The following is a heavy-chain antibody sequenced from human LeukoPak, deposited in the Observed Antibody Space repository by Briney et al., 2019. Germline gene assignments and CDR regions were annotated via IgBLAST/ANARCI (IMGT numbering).Heavy chain of an antibody. CDR2: IYYSGST. Sequence: SETLSLTCTVSGGSISSGGYYWSWIRQHPGKGLEWIGYIYYSGSTYYNPSLKSRVTISVDTSKNQFSLKLSSVTAADTAVYYCARAGITMVRGVISSDWFDPWGQGTLVTVSS. CDR3: ARAGITMVRGVISSDWFDP. V-gene: IGHV4-31*03. J-gene: IGHJ5*02. D-gene: IGHD3-10*01. CDR1: GGSISSGGYY.